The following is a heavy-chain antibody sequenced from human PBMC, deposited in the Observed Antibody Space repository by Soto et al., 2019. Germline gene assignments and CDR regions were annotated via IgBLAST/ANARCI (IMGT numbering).Heavy chain of an antibody. CDR3: ARAGIAYCTSTTCYLYYYVMDV. V-gene: IGHV1-46*01. CDR2: INPKSGST. D-gene: IGHD2-2*01. J-gene: IGHJ6*02. Sequence: ASVKVSCKASGYTVTSYYMHWVRQVPGQGGEGMGIINPKSGSTTYAEKFQGRVTMTRDTSTNTVYMEPTSLTSGDTAVYYCARAGIAYCTSTTCYLYYYVMDVWGQGTTVTVSS. CDR1: GYTVTSYY.